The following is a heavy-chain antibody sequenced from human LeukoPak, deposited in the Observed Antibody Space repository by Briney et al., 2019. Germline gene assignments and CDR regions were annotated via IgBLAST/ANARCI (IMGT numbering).Heavy chain of an antibody. CDR1: GFTFTNYA. CDR3: AKSGGLNYYDCSGYWSFGFDI. CDR2: ISGSGDST. D-gene: IGHD3-22*01. Sequence: GGSLRLSCAASGFTFTNYAMTWVRQAPGKGLEWDSGISGSGDSTYYADSVRGRFTISRDNSKNTLYVQMNSLRAEETAVYYCAKSGGLNYYDCSGYWSFGFDIWGQGTMVTVS. V-gene: IGHV3-23*01. J-gene: IGHJ3*02.